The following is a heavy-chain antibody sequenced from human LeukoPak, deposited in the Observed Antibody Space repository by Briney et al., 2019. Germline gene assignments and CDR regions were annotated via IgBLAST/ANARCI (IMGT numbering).Heavy chain of an antibody. D-gene: IGHD2-15*01. CDR3: ALSVVVAATFDY. J-gene: IGHJ4*02. CDR2: INPSGGST. Sequence: ASVKVYCKASGYTFTSYYMHWVRQAPGQGLEWMGIINPSGGSTSYAQKFQGRVTMTRDTSTSTVYMELSSLRSEDTAVYYCALSVVVAATFDYWGQGTLVTVSS. CDR1: GYTFTSYY. V-gene: IGHV1-46*01.